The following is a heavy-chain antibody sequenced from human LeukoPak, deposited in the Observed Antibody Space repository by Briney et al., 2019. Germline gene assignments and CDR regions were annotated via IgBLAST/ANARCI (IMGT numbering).Heavy chain of an antibody. V-gene: IGHV3-23*01. D-gene: IGHD6-19*01. CDR3: AKDLGYTSGWSDY. CDR1: GFIFSNYA. Sequence: PGGSLRLSCAASGFIFSNYAMSWVRRAPGKGLEWVSGISGSGGSTYYADSVKGRFTISRDNSKNTLYLQMNSLRAEDTAVYYCAKDLGYTSGWSDYWGQGTLVTVSS. CDR2: ISGSGGST. J-gene: IGHJ4*02.